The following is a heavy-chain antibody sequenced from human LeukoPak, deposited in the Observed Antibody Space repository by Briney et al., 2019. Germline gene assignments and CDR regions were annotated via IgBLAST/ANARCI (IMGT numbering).Heavy chain of an antibody. Sequence: SETLSLTCAVYGGSFSGYYWSWIRQPPGKGLEWIGEINHSGSTNYNPSLKSRVTISVDTSKNQFSLKLSSVTAADTAVYYCARGVGSGYSPQVWDVWGQGTTVTVSS. CDR3: ARGVGSGYSPQVWDV. CDR2: INHSGST. V-gene: IGHV4-34*01. CDR1: GGSFSGYY. D-gene: IGHD3-22*01. J-gene: IGHJ6*02.